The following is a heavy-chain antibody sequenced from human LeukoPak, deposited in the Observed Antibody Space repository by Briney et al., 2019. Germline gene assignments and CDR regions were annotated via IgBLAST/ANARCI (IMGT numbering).Heavy chain of an antibody. CDR1: GFTFSSYS. V-gene: IGHV3-21*01. Sequence: GGSLRLSCAASGFTFSSYSMNWVRQAPGKGLEWVSSISSSSSYIYYADSVKGRFTISRDNAKNSLYLQMNSLRAEDTAVYYCARDPYSSGRDGGMGVWGQGTTVTVSS. CDR3: ARDPYSSGRDGGMGV. J-gene: IGHJ6*02. CDR2: ISSSSSYI. D-gene: IGHD6-19*01.